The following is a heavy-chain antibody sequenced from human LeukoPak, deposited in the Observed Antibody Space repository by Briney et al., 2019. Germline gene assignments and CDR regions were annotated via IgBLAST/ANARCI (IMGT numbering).Heavy chain of an antibody. Sequence: SETLSLTCTVSGGSISSYYWSWIRQPPGKGLEWIGYIYYSGSTNYNPSLKSRVTVSVDTSKNQFSLKLSSVTAADTAVYYCARGYSNGYVDYWGQGTLVTVSS. CDR3: ARGYSNGYVDY. CDR1: GGSISSYY. D-gene: IGHD5-18*01. CDR2: IYYSGST. J-gene: IGHJ4*02. V-gene: IGHV4-59*12.